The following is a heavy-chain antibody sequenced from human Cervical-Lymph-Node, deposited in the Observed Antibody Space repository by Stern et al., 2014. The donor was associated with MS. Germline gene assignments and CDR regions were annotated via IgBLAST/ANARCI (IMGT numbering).Heavy chain of an antibody. CDR1: GFNFISYS. Sequence: VPLVESGGGVVQPGRSLRLSCAASGFNFISYSMYWVRQAPGKGLEWVAVILHDGSNEYYADSVKGRFTISRDNSKNTVSLQMNSLRVEDTAVYYCAREPYNYDGDGYLDHWGQGTLVTVSS. CDR3: AREPYNYDGDGYLDH. V-gene: IGHV3-30-3*01. CDR2: ILHDGSNE. J-gene: IGHJ4*02. D-gene: IGHD3-22*01.